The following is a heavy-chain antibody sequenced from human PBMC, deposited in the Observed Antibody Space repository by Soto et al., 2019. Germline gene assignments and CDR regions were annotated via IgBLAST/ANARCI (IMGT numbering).Heavy chain of an antibody. CDR3: AKYYMVTRSPFDY. CDR1: GFTFSSYA. J-gene: IGHJ4*02. V-gene: IGHV3-23*01. Sequence: PGGSLRLSCAASGFTFSSYAMSWVRQAPGKVLEWVSSITSTGDRAYYADSVKGRFTVSRDNSKNTLYLQMNSLRAEDTAVYYCAKYYMVTRSPFDYWGQGTLVTVSS. CDR2: ITSTGDRA. D-gene: IGHD5-18*01.